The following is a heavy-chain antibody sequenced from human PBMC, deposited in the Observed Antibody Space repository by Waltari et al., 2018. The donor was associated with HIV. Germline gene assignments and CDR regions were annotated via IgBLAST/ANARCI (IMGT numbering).Heavy chain of an antibody. CDR3: ARRSGEYWYFDL. CDR2: MYHSGST. J-gene: IGHJ2*01. D-gene: IGHD7-27*01. Sequence: QVQLQESGPGLVKPSETLSLTCTVSGYSISSGYYWGWIRQPPGKGLEWIGSMYHSGSTYYNTSLKSRVTMSVDTSKNQFSLKLSSVTAADTAVYYCARRSGEYWYFDLWGRGTLVTVSS. CDR1: GYSISSGYY. V-gene: IGHV4-38-2*02.